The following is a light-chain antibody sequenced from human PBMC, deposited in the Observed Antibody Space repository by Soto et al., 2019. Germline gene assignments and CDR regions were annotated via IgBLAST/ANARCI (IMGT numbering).Light chain of an antibody. CDR1: QGINIF. J-gene: IGKJ2*01. CDR3: QQRNSYPRT. Sequence: DIQLTQSPSFLSASVGDRVTITCRASQGINIFLAWFQQKPGKAPNLLISAASTLQSGVPSRFSGSGSETEFTLTITSLQPEDSATYYCQQRNSYPRTFGQGTMVEIK. V-gene: IGKV1-9*01. CDR2: AAS.